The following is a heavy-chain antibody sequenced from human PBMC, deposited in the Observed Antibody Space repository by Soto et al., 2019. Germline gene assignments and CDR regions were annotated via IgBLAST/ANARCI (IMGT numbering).Heavy chain of an antibody. Sequence: SVKVSCKASGGTFSSYAISWVRQAPGQGLEWMGGIIPIFGTANYAQKFQGRVTITADESTSTAYMELSSLRSEDTAVYYCARGLMTTPVSYYYYYGMDVWGQGTTVT. D-gene: IGHD4-17*01. CDR3: ARGLMTTPVSYYYYYGMDV. V-gene: IGHV1-69*13. CDR1: GGTFSSYA. CDR2: IIPIFGTA. J-gene: IGHJ6*02.